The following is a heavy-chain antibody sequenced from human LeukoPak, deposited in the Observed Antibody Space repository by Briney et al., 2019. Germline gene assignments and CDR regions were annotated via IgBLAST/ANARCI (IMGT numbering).Heavy chain of an antibody. Sequence: SETLSLTCTVSGYSLSSGYYWGWIRQPPGKGLEWIGSIYHSGSTYYNPSPKSRVTISVDTSKNQFSLKLSSVTAADTAVYYCARDRLLPDFWSGYYVDYWGQGTLVTVSS. CDR3: ARDRLLPDFWSGYYVDY. V-gene: IGHV4-38-2*02. J-gene: IGHJ4*02. CDR1: GYSLSSGYY. CDR2: IYHSGST. D-gene: IGHD3-3*01.